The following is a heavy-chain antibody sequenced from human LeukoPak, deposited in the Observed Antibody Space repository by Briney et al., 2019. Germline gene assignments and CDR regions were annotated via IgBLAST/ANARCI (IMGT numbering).Heavy chain of an antibody. CDR3: ARYSYGYYFDY. CDR1: GYSISSGYY. J-gene: IGHJ4*02. CDR2: IYHSGST. D-gene: IGHD5-18*01. V-gene: IGHV4-38-2*01. Sequence: PSETLSLTCAVSGYSISSGYYWGWIRQPPGKRLEWIGSIYHSGSTYYNPSLKSRVTISVDTSKNQFSLKLSSVTAADTAVYYCARYSYGYYFDYWGQGTLVTVSS.